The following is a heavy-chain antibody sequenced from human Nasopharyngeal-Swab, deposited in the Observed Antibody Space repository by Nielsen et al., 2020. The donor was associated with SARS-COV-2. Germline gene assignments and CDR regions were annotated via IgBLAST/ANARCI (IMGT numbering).Heavy chain of an antibody. J-gene: IGHJ4*02. V-gene: IGHV3-23*01. D-gene: IGHD2-21*02. Sequence: WIRQPPGKGLEWVSAISGSGGSTYYADSVKGRFTISRDNSKNTLYLQMSSLRAEDTAVYYCAKDRVGVTPFDYWGQGTLVTVS. CDR3: AKDRVGVTPFDY. CDR2: ISGSGGST.